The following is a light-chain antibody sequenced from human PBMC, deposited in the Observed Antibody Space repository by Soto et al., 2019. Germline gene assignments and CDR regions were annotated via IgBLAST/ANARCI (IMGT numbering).Light chain of an antibody. CDR1: SSDIGGFNY. J-gene: IGLJ1*01. Sequence: QSALTQPRPVSGSPGQSVTISCTGTSSDIGGFNYVSWYQQHPGKVPKLMIHDVTKRPSGVPDRFSASKSGNTASLTISGLQAEDEADYYCCSYAGRYTFVFGSGTKVTVL. CDR2: DVT. CDR3: CSYAGRYTFV. V-gene: IGLV2-11*01.